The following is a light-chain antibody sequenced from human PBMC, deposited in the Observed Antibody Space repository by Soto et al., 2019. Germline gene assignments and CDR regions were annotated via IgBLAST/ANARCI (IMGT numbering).Light chain of an antibody. J-gene: IGKJ1*01. CDR1: QSVRSTS. V-gene: IGKV3-20*01. Sequence: IVLTLSPGTLSLSPGERATLSCRASQSVRSTSLAWYQQKPGQAPRLLIYGASSRATGIPDRFSGGGSGTDFTLTISRLEPEDFAVYYCQQYGSSPWTFGQGTKVDI. CDR3: QQYGSSPWT. CDR2: GAS.